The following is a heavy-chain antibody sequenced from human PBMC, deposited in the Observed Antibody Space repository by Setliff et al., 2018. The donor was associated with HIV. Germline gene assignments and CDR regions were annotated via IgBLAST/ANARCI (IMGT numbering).Heavy chain of an antibody. CDR2: IRSKRYGGTT. CDR3: TRGLVAATPPWLQSAFDI. CDR1: GFIFGAYA. V-gene: IGHV3-49*04. Sequence: RGGSLRLSCTASGFIFGAYAMSGVRQAPGKGLEWVGFIRSKRYGGTTEYDASVKGRFTISRDDSKSIAYLQMNSLKTEDTAVYSCTRGLVAATPPWLQSAFDIWGQGTMVTVS. D-gene: IGHD2-15*01. J-gene: IGHJ3*02.